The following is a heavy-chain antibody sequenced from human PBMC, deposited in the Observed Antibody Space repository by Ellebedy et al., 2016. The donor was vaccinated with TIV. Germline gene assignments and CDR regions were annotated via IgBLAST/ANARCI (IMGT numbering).Heavy chain of an antibody. J-gene: IGHJ5*02. CDR2: SRNKANSYST. Sequence: GESLKISXAASGFTFSSYWMSWVRQTPGKGLQWVGRSRNKANSYSTEYAASVKGRFTISRDDSENSLYLQMNSLKTEDTAVYFCARGLRSGGRTYFDPWGQGTLVTVSS. D-gene: IGHD3-10*01. V-gene: IGHV3-72*01. CDR1: GFTFSSYW. CDR3: ARGLRSGGRTYFDP.